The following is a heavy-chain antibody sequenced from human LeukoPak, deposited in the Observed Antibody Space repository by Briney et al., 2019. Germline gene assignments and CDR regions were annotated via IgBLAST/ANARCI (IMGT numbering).Heavy chain of an antibody. CDR3: ARVRKLRTRGVMDPLDY. J-gene: IGHJ4*02. Sequence: GGSLRLSCAASXVTFNYYWLTWVRQAPGKGLEWVANIQQDGSEKYYVDSVKGRFIISRDNAKNSLYLQMNSLRAEDTAVYYCARVRKLRTRGVMDPLDYWGQGTLVTVSS. CDR1: XVTFNYYW. V-gene: IGHV3-7*01. D-gene: IGHD3-10*01. CDR2: IQQDGSEK.